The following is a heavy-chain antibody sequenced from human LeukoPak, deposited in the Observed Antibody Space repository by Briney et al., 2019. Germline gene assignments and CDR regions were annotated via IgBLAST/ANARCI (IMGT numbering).Heavy chain of an antibody. Sequence: PGGSLRLSCAASGFTVSNTYMAWVRQPPGKGLEWVSVFYPSGTTHYADSVKGRFTVSRHDSNNAFYLQMNSLRVEDTAVYYCATVPRSSCCYTFDSWGQGTLVTVSS. V-gene: IGHV3-53*04. D-gene: IGHD2-2*02. CDR2: FYPSGTT. J-gene: IGHJ4*02. CDR1: GFTVSNTY. CDR3: ATVPRSSCCYTFDS.